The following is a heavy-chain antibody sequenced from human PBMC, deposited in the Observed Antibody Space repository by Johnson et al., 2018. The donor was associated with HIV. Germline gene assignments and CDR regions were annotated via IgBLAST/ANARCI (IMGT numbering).Heavy chain of an antibody. CDR2: ISGGGSGT. CDR3: ARGACSGGCFDM. Sequence: VQLVESGGGWVQPGESLRLSCAASGFSFSTYAMTWVRQAPGTGLQWVSTISGGGSGTYYADSVKGRFTISRDNSKNSLYLQMNSLRVEDTALYYCARGACSGGCFDMWGQGTMVTVSS. J-gene: IGHJ3*02. D-gene: IGHD2-15*01. CDR1: GFSFSTYA. V-gene: IGHV3-23*04.